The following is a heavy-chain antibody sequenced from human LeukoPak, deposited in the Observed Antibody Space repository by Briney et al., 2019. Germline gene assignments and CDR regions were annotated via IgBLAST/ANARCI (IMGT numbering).Heavy chain of an antibody. CDR1: GGSFSGYY. J-gene: IGHJ5*02. V-gene: IGHV4-34*01. Sequence: SETLSLTCAVYGGSFSGYYWSWIRQPPGKGLEWIGEINHSGSTNYNPSLKSRVTISVDTSKNQSSLKLSSVTAADTAVYYCARGLPRLRWYHYNWFDPGGQGTLVTVSS. D-gene: IGHD4-23*01. CDR3: ARGLPRLRWYHYNWFDP. CDR2: INHSGST.